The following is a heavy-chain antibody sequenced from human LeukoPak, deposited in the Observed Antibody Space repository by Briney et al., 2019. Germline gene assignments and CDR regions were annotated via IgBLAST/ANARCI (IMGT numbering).Heavy chain of an antibody. Sequence: SETLSLTCTVSGGSISSYYWSWIRQPPGKGLEWIGYIYYSGSTNYNPSLKSRVTISVDTSKNQFSLKLSSVTAADTAVYYCARGLTVRGNWFDPWGQGTLVTVSS. CDR1: GGSISSYY. CDR3: ARGLTVRGNWFDP. J-gene: IGHJ5*02. CDR2: IYYSGST. D-gene: IGHD3-10*01. V-gene: IGHV4-59*12.